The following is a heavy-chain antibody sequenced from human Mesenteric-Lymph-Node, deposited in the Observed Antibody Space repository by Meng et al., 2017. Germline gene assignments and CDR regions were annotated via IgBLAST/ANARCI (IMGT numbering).Heavy chain of an antibody. D-gene: IGHD6-13*01. CDR2: IKQDGTEE. CDR3: ARAGASSWYGNWFDP. J-gene: IGHJ5*02. V-gene: IGHV3-7*01. Sequence: GGSLRLSCAASGFSFSSYWMSWVRQAPGKGLEWVANIKQDGTEEYYADSVRGRFSISRDNAKNSLYLQMNNLRGEDTAVYSCARAGASSWYGNWFDPWGQGILVTVSS. CDR1: GFSFSSYW.